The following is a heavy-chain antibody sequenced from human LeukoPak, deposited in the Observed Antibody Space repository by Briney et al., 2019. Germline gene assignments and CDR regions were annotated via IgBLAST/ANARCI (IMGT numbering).Heavy chain of an antibody. Sequence: PGRSLRLSCAASGFTFSNYAFHWVRQAPGKGLEWVALTSYDGSKKYYADSVKGRFTLSRDNSKNTLSPQMNSLRAEDTAVYYCARVDSSDWNAYFYYLDVWGKGTTVTVSS. J-gene: IGHJ6*03. CDR2: TSYDGSKK. CDR3: ARVDSSDWNAYFYYLDV. D-gene: IGHD6-19*01. V-gene: IGHV3-30*04. CDR1: GFTFSNYA.